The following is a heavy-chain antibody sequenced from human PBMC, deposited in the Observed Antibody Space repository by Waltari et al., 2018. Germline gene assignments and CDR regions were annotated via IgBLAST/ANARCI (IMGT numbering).Heavy chain of an antibody. D-gene: IGHD5-12*01. Sequence: EVQLVETGGGLIQPGGSLRLSCVASGFSVRNNYMTWVRQAPGKGLEWVSLIFSGGATYYAESLKGRFTMSRENSKNTVYLYMNSLRVEDTAVYYCARGYGDYGFDYWGQGTLVTVSA. CDR3: ARGYGDYGFDY. J-gene: IGHJ4*02. CDR1: GFSVRNNY. CDR2: IFSGGAT. V-gene: IGHV3-53*02.